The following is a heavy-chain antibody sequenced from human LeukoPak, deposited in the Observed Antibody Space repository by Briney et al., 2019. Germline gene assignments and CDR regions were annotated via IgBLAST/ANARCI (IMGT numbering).Heavy chain of an antibody. CDR3: ARLGCSSTSCSRHNWFDP. V-gene: IGHV4-4*07. D-gene: IGHD2-2*01. CDR1: GGSISSYY. Sequence: SETLSLTCTVSGGSISSYYWSWIRQPAGKGLEWIGRIYTSGSTNYNPSLKSRVTMSVDTSKNQFSLKLSSVTAADTAVYYCARLGCSSTSCSRHNWFDPWGQGTLVTVSS. J-gene: IGHJ5*02. CDR2: IYTSGST.